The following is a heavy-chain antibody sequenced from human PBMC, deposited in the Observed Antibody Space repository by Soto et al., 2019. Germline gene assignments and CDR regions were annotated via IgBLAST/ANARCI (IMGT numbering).Heavy chain of an antibody. CDR1: GFTFSDYY. CDR3: VRLRASSWYMGGYLDY. V-gene: IGHV3-11*06. J-gene: IGHJ4*02. D-gene: IGHD6-13*01. Sequence: QVQLVESGGGLVKPGGSLRLSCAASGFTFSDYYMGWIRQAPGKGLEYVSYIVTSSAYTNYADSVKGRFTISRDNAKSSLYLQMTSLRAEDTALYYCVRLRASSWYMGGYLDYWGQGTLVTVSS. CDR2: IVTSSAYT.